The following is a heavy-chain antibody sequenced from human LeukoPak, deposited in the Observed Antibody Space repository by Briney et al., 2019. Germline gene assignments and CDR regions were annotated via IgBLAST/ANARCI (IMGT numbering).Heavy chain of an antibody. CDR1: GYTLTELS. J-gene: IGHJ4*02. CDR2: MNPNSGNT. Sequence: ASVKVSCKVSGYTLTELSMHWVRQATGQGLEWMGWMNPNSGNTGYAQKFQGRVTITRNTSISTAYMELSSLRSEDTAVYYCAKDLFITIFGVVINTVFDYWGQGTLVTVSS. D-gene: IGHD3-3*01. CDR3: AKDLFITIFGVVINTVFDY. V-gene: IGHV1-8*03.